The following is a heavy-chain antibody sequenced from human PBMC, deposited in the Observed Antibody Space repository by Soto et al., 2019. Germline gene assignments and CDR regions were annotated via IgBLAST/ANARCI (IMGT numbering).Heavy chain of an antibody. Sequence: VGSLRLSCAASGFTFRNYGMHWVRQAPGKGLEWVAVISHDGSDKYYADSMKGRFIISRDNSENTLFLNMNSLKPEDTAVYYCAKENQHLVHDYWGQGTLVTVSS. D-gene: IGHD6-13*01. CDR1: GFTFRNYG. CDR3: AKENQHLVHDY. J-gene: IGHJ4*02. V-gene: IGHV3-30*18. CDR2: ISHDGSDK.